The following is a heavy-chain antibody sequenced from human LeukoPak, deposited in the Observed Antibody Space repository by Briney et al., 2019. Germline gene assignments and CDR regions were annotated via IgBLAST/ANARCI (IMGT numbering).Heavy chain of an antibody. Sequence: GGSLRLSCAASGFTFSSYWMSWVRQAPGKGLEWVANIKQDGSEKYYVDSVKGRFTISRDNARNSLYPQMNSLRAEDTAVYYCARARGAAGDYFDYWGQGTLVTVSS. CDR2: IKQDGSEK. V-gene: IGHV3-7*01. J-gene: IGHJ4*02. D-gene: IGHD6-13*01. CDR1: GFTFSSYW. CDR3: ARARGAAGDYFDY.